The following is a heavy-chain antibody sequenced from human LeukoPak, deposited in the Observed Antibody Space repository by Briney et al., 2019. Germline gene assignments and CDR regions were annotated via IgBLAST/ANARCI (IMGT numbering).Heavy chain of an antibody. D-gene: IGHD2-2*01. CDR3: ASRSPALDY. CDR2: IWYDGSNK. Sequence: GRSLRLSCAASGFTFSSYGMHWVRQAPGKGLEWVAVIWYDGSNKYYADSVKGRFTISRDNSKNTLYLQMNSLRADDTAVYYCASRSPALDYWGQGTLVTVSS. V-gene: IGHV3-33*01. J-gene: IGHJ4*02. CDR1: GFTFSSYG.